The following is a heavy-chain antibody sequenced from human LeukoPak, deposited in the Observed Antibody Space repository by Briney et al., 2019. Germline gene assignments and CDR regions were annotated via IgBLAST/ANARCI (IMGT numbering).Heavy chain of an antibody. Sequence: GGSLRLSCAASGFTFSNSAMSWVRQAPGKGLEWVSSVSGSGGSTYYADTMKGRFTISRDNSKNTLYLQVNSQRAEDTAVYYCAKADISGYIYYFDYWGQGPLVTASS. V-gene: IGHV3-23*01. D-gene: IGHD3-22*01. J-gene: IGHJ4*02. CDR3: AKADISGYIYYFDY. CDR2: VSGSGGST. CDR1: GFTFSNSA.